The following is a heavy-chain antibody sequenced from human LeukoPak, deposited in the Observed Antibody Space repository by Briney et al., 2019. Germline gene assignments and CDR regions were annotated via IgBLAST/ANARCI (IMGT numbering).Heavy chain of an antibody. CDR1: GDSVSSGSYY. D-gene: IGHD1-14*01. Sequence: SETLSLTCTVSGDSVSSGSYYWSWTRQPPGKGLEWIGYIYYSGSTNYNPSLKSRVTISVDTSKNQFSLKLSSVTAADTAVYYCARKEARNRMWFDPWGQGTLVTVSS. CDR3: ARKEARNRMWFDP. CDR2: IYYSGST. V-gene: IGHV4-61*01. J-gene: IGHJ5*02.